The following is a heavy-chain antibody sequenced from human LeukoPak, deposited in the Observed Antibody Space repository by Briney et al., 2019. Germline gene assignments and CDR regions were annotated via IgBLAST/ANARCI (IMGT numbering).Heavy chain of an antibody. Sequence: PGRSLRLSCAASGFTFSSYGMHWVRQAPGKGLEWVAVISYDGSNKYYADSVKGRFTISRDNSKNTPYLQMNSLRAEDTAVYYCAKDALGYCSGGSCSTLSWFDPWGQGTLVTVSS. CDR3: AKDALGYCSGGSCSTLSWFDP. D-gene: IGHD2-15*01. CDR2: ISYDGSNK. J-gene: IGHJ5*02. CDR1: GFTFSSYG. V-gene: IGHV3-30*18.